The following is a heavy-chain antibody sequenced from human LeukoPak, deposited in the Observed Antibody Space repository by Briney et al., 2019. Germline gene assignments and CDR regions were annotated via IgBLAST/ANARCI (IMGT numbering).Heavy chain of an antibody. CDR1: GFTFSSYA. Sequence: PGGSLRLSCAASGFTFSSYAMSWVRQAPGKGLEWASAISGSGGSTYYADSVKGRFTISRDNSKNTLYLQMNSLRAEDTAVYYCAKDIRLSYVGDDYWGQGTLVTVSS. J-gene: IGHJ4*02. CDR2: ISGSGGST. V-gene: IGHV3-23*01. CDR3: AKDIRLSYVGDDY. D-gene: IGHD3-10*02.